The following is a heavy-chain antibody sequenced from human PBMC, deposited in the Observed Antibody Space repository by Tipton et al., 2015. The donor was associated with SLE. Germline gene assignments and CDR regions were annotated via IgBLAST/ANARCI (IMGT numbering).Heavy chain of an antibody. CDR1: GFTFSSYG. J-gene: IGHJ4*02. Sequence: SLRLSCAASGFTFSSYGMHWVRQAPGKGLEWVAVIWYDGSNKYYEDSVKGRFTISRDNSKNTLHLQMNSLRAEDTAVYYCARDGGYYDSSGYAGFDYWGQGTLVTVSS. D-gene: IGHD3-22*01. CDR2: IWYDGSNK. CDR3: ARDGGYYDSSGYAGFDY. V-gene: IGHV3-33*01.